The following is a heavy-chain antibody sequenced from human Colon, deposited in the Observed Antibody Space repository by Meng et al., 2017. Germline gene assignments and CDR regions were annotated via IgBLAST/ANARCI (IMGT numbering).Heavy chain of an antibody. CDR1: GFTFDNYL. V-gene: IGHV3-74*01. Sequence: GESLKISCVASGFTFDNYLMHWVRQAPGKGLVWVSRINSDGSRTTYADSVKGRLTISRDNAKNTLYLQMNSLRAEDTAVYYCTRFNYHSSGYYFDDYWGQGARVTCSS. D-gene: IGHD3-22*01. CDR3: TRFNYHSSGYYFDDY. CDR2: INSDGSRT. J-gene: IGHJ4*02.